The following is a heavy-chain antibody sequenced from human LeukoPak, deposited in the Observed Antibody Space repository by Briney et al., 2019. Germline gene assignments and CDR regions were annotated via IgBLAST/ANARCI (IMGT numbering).Heavy chain of an antibody. CDR2: IYSGGST. J-gene: IGHJ5*02. CDR3: ARSPKGNNWFDP. Sequence: GGSLRLSCAASGFTFSSYAMSWVRQAPGKGLEWVSVIYSGGSTYYADSVKGRFTISRDNSKNTLYLQMNSLRAEDTAVYYCARSPKGNNWFDPWGQGTLVTVSS. V-gene: IGHV3-53*01. D-gene: IGHD3-10*01. CDR1: GFTFSSYA.